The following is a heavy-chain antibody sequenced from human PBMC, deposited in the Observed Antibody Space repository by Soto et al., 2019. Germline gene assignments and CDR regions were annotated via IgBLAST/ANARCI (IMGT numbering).Heavy chain of an antibody. CDR2: IIPIFGTA. Sequence: SVKVSCKASGGTFSSYAISWVRQAPGQGLEWMGGIIPIFGTANYAQKIQGRVTITADESTSTAYMELSSLRSEDTAVYFCARDRGYYGSGSYYNVEAFDIWGQGTMVTVSS. CDR3: ARDRGYYGSGSYYNVEAFDI. V-gene: IGHV1-69*13. CDR1: GGTFSSYA. J-gene: IGHJ3*02. D-gene: IGHD3-10*01.